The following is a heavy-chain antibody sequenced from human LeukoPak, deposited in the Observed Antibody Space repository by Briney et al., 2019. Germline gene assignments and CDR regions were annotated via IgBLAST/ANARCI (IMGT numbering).Heavy chain of an antibody. V-gene: IGHV3-21*01. J-gene: IGHJ3*02. D-gene: IGHD3-10*01. CDR1: GFTFSSYS. Sequence: SGGSLRLSCAASGFTFSSYSMNWVRQAPGRGLEWVSSISSSSSYVYYADSVKGRFTISRDNAKTSLYLQMNSLRAEDTAVYYCARTAWFRGVHAFDIWGQGTMVTVSS. CDR3: ARTAWFRGVHAFDI. CDR2: ISSSSSYV.